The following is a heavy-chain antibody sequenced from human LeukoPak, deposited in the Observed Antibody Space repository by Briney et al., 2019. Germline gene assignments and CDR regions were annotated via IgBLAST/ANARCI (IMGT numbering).Heavy chain of an antibody. CDR3: ARGTSISMYYDFWSGYYRPEYFQH. Sequence: EASVKVSCKASGYTFTSYGISWVRQAPGQGLEWVGWISAYNGNTNYAQKLQGRVTMTTDTSTSTAYMELRSLRSDDTAVYYCARGTSISMYYDFWSGYYRPEYFQHWGQGTLVTVSS. CDR1: GYTFTSYG. D-gene: IGHD3-3*01. CDR2: ISAYNGNT. V-gene: IGHV1-18*01. J-gene: IGHJ1*01.